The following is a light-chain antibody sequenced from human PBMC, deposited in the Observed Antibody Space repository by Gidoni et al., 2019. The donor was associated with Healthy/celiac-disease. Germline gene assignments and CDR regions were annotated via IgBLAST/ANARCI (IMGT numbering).Light chain of an antibody. V-gene: IGLV3-1*01. CDR1: KLGDKY. J-gene: IGLJ2*01. CDR2: QDS. Sequence: SYELTQPPSQSVSPGQTASITCSGDKLGDKYACWYQQKPGQSPVLDIYQDSKRPSGIPERFSGSNSGNTATLTISGTQAMDEADYYCQAWASSTVVFGGGTKLTVL. CDR3: QAWASSTVV.